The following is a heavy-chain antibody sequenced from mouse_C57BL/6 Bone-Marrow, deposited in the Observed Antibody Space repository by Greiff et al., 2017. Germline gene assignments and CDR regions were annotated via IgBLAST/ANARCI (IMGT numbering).Heavy chain of an antibody. CDR3: TTKVGRYFDV. Sequence: EVQLQQSGAELVRPGASVKLSCTASGFNIKDDYMHWVKQRPEQGLEWIGWIDPENGDTEYASKFQGKATITADTSSNTAYLQLSSLTSEDTAVYYCTTKVGRYFDVWGTGTTVTVSS. V-gene: IGHV14-4*01. CDR1: GFNIKDDY. D-gene: IGHD1-3*01. J-gene: IGHJ1*03. CDR2: IDPENGDT.